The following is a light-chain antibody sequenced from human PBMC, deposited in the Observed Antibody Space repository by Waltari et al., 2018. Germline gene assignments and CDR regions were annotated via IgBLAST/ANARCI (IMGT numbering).Light chain of an antibody. CDR1: QGINTF. V-gene: IGKV1-9*01. CDR2: AAS. CDR3: QQLHRYPMT. J-gene: IGKJ1*01. Sequence: IQLTQSPSSLSASVGDRVAIPCRASQGINTFLAWYQQKPGKAPKLLIYAASTSQSGVPSRFSGSGSGTDFTLTISSLQPEEFATYYCQQLHRYPMTFGRGTKVEIK.